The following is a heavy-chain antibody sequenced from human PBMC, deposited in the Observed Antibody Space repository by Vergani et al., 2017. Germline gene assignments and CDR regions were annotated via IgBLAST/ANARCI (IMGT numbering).Heavy chain of an antibody. CDR1: GYSISSGYY. D-gene: IGHD1-26*01. CDR3: ARHSGGSSHDYYYYYMDV. J-gene: IGHJ6*03. Sequence: QVQLQESGPGLVKPSETLSLTCAVSGYSISSGYYWGWIRQPPGKGLEWIGSIYHSGSTYYNPSLKSRVTTSVDTSKNQFSLKLSSVTAADTAVYYCARHSGGSSHDYYYYYMDVWGKGTTVTVSS. CDR2: IYHSGST. V-gene: IGHV4-38-2*01.